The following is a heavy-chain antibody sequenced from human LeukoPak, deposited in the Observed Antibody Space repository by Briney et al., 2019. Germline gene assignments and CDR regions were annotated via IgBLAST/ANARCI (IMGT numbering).Heavy chain of an antibody. Sequence: GGSLRLSCAASGFTFSNYWMHWVRQAPGKGPVWVSRINSDGINTSYADSVKGRFTISRDNAKNSLYLQMNSLRAEDTAVYYCASLPTSITMVRGVPDYWGQGTLVTVSS. J-gene: IGHJ4*02. CDR3: ASLPTSITMVRGVPDY. CDR1: GFTFSNYW. CDR2: INSDGINT. D-gene: IGHD3-10*01. V-gene: IGHV3-74*01.